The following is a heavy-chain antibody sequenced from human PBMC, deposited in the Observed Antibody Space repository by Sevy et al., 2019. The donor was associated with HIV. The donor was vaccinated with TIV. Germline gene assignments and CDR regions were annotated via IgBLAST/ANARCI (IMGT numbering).Heavy chain of an antibody. CDR2: ISNSGANT. V-gene: IGHV3-23*01. D-gene: IGHD6-19*01. CDR3: AKACPLLSAWYGEFDY. Sequence: GGSLRLSCAASGFTFTNYAMHWVRQAPGKGLEWVSGISNSGANTYYADSVRGRFTVSRDNSKNTVYLQLNSLRAEDTAIYYCAKACPLLSAWYGEFDYWGQGTLVTVSS. CDR1: GFTFTNYA. J-gene: IGHJ4*02.